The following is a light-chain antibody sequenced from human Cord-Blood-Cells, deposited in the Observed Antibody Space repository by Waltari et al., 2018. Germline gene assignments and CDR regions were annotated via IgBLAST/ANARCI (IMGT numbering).Light chain of an antibody. CDR1: QSVSSY. J-gene: IGKJ5*01. Sequence: EIVLTQSTATLSLSPGARDTLPCRASQSVSSYLAWYQQNPGQSPRLRIYDASNRATGIPARFSGSGSETDFTLTISSLEPEDFAVYYCQQRSNWPPITFGQGTRLEIK. CDR3: QQRSNWPPIT. V-gene: IGKV3-11*01. CDR2: DAS.